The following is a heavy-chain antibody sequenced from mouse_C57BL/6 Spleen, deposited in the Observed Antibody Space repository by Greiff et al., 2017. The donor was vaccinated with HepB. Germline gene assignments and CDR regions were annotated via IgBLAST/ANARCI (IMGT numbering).Heavy chain of an antibody. V-gene: IGHV1-50*01. CDR1: GYTFTSYW. Sequence: QVQLKQPGAELVKPGASVKLSCKASGYTFTSYWMQWVKQRPGQGLEWIGEIDPSDSYTNYNQKFKGKATLTVDTSSSTAYMQLSSLTSEDSAVYYGARAYYSNCPFAYWGQGTLVTVSA. D-gene: IGHD2-5*01. CDR3: ARAYYSNCPFAY. J-gene: IGHJ3*01. CDR2: IDPSDSYT.